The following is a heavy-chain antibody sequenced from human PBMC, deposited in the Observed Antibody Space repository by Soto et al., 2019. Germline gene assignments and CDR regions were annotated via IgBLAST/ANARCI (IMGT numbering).Heavy chain of an antibody. CDR1: GFTFDDYA. CDR2: ISWNSGSI. J-gene: IGHJ4*02. V-gene: IGHV3-9*01. D-gene: IGHD5-12*01. Sequence: EVQLVESGGGLVQPGRSLRLSCAASGFTFDDYAMHWVRQAPGKGLEWVSGISWNSGSIGYADSVNGRFTISRDNAKNSLYLQMNSLRAEDTALYYCAKGGGYDLSRYVGYFDYWGQGTLVTVSS. CDR3: AKGGGYDLSRYVGYFDY.